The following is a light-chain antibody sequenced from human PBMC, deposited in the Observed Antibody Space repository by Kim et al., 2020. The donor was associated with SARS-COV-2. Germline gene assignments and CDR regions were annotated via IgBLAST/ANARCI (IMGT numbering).Light chain of an antibody. V-gene: IGKV3-15*01. CDR2: GAS. CDR1: QTVTVN. J-gene: IGKJ2*01. CDR3: QHYHNWPPYT. Sequence: VSPGARATLSCRASQTVTVNLAWYQQKPGQVPRLLIYGASTRAIGVPTRFSGSGSGTEFTLTISGLQSEDFAVYYCQHYHNWPPYTFGQGTKLEI.